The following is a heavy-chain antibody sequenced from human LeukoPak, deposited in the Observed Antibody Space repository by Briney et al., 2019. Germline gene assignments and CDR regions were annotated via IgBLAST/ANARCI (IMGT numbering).Heavy chain of an antibody. CDR1: GGSISSYY. D-gene: IGHD4-17*01. CDR3: ARVYGDHDAFDI. V-gene: IGHV4-59*01. CDR2: IYYSGST. Sequence: PSETLPLTCTVSGGSISSYYWSWIRQPPGKGLEWIGYIYYSGSTNYNPSLKSRVTISVDTSKNQFSLKLSSVTAADTAVYYCARVYGDHDAFDIWGQGTMVTVSS. J-gene: IGHJ3*02.